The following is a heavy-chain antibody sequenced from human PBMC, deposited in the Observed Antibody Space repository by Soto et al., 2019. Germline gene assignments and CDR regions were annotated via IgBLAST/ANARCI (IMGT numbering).Heavy chain of an antibody. V-gene: IGHV4-34*01. CDR1: GGFVSSGNYY. J-gene: IGHJ3*02. CDR3: ARVERGTATTVVDAFDI. D-gene: IGHD1-1*01. Sequence: QEQLQQWGAGLLKPSETLSLTCAVYGGFVSSGNYYWSWIRQPPGKGLEWIGEMSHSGGTHFNPSLKSGVTISLDTSKNQFSLKMSSVTAADTALYYCARVERGTATTVVDAFDIWGPGTMVTVSS. CDR2: MSHSGGT.